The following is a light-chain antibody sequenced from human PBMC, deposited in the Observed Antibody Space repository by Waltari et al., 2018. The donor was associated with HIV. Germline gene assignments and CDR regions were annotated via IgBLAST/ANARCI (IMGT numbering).Light chain of an antibody. J-gene: IGLJ3*02. Sequence: QSVLTQPPSVSGAPGQRVTISCTGSSSNLGPGYDVPWYQQLPGTAPQPLIYGNSNRPSGVPDRFSGSKSGTSASLAITGLQAEDEADYYCQSYDSSLSGSGVFGGGTKLTVL. CDR3: QSYDSSLSGSGV. V-gene: IGLV1-40*01. CDR2: GNS. CDR1: SSNLGPGYD.